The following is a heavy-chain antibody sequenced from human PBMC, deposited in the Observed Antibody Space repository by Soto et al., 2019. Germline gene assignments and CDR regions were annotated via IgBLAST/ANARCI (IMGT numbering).Heavy chain of an antibody. V-gene: IGHV4-34*01. Sequence: QVQLQQWGAGLLKPSETLSLTCAVYGGSFSGYQWSWIRQTPGKGLEWIGEINDSGNINYNPSLKSRFTIFLDTPKKQISLKLSSVTAADTAVYSCARGLILWFGELSRRGGYYYYMDVWGKGTTVIVSS. J-gene: IGHJ6*03. D-gene: IGHD3-10*01. CDR2: INDSGNI. CDR3: ARGLILWFGELSRRGGYYYYMDV. CDR1: GGSFSGYQ.